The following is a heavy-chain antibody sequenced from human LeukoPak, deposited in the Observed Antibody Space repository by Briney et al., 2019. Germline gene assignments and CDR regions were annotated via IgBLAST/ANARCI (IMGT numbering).Heavy chain of an antibody. Sequence: SETLSLTCTVSGGSVSSSDYYWDWMRQPPGKGLEWIGSIYYSGSTYYNPSLKSRVTISVDRSKNQFSLKLSSVTAADTAVYYCASWECQLPPRWGQGTLVTVSS. CDR3: ASWECQLPPR. D-gene: IGHD2-2*01. CDR2: IYYSGST. CDR1: GGSVSSSDYY. V-gene: IGHV4-39*07. J-gene: IGHJ4*02.